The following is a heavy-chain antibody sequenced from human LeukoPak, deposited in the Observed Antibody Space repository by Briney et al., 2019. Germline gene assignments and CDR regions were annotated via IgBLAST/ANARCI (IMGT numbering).Heavy chain of an antibody. Sequence: SVKVSCKASGGTFSSYTISWVRQAPGQGLEWMGRIIPILGIANYAQKFQGRVTITADKSTSTAYMELSSLRSEDTAVYYCASRITEYCSRTSCYIGAFDIWGQGTMVTVSS. D-gene: IGHD2-2*02. J-gene: IGHJ3*02. CDR1: GGTFSSYT. CDR2: IIPILGIA. CDR3: ASRITEYCSRTSCYIGAFDI. V-gene: IGHV1-69*02.